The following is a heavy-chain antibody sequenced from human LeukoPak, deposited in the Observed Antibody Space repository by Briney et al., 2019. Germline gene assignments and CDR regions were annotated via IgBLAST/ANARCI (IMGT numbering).Heavy chain of an antibody. CDR3: ARGPNHYDYYDLDV. Sequence: PGGSLRLSCAASGFIFSDYYMSWIRQAPGKGQEWVAYISRSDGMVYYADSVKGRFTVSVENAKSSLFLQMNTLRAEDSAVYYCARGPNHYDYYDLDVWGQGTTVIVSS. CDR1: GFIFSDYY. CDR2: ISRSDGMV. V-gene: IGHV3-11*01. J-gene: IGHJ6*02.